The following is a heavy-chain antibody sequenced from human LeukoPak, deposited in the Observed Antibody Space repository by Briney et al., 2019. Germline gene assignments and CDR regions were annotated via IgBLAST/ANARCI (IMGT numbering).Heavy chain of an antibody. J-gene: IGHJ6*02. V-gene: IGHV3-9*01. Sequence: PGRSLRLSCEASGFTFDDYAMHWVRQAPGKGLEWVSGVNWSGDSMGYADSVKGRFTISRDNAKTSVYLQMNSLKTEDTALYFCAKDYRRTTADDMGYYGMDVWGQGTTVTVSS. CDR2: VNWSGDSM. CDR3: AKDYRRTTADDMGYYGMDV. D-gene: IGHD1-1*01. CDR1: GFTFDDYA.